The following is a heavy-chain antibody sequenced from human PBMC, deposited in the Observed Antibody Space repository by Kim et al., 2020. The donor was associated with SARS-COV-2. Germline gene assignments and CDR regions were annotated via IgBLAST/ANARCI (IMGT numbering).Heavy chain of an antibody. CDR3: ARVATVDTAMVDY. CDR1: GGSFSGYY. D-gene: IGHD5-18*01. V-gene: IGHV4-34*01. J-gene: IGHJ4*02. CDR2: INHSGST. Sequence: SETLSLTCAVYGGSFSGYYWSWIRQPPGKGLEWIGEINHSGSTNYNPSLKSRVTISVDTSKNQFSLKLSSVTAADTAVYYCARVATVDTAMVDYWGQGTLVTVSS.